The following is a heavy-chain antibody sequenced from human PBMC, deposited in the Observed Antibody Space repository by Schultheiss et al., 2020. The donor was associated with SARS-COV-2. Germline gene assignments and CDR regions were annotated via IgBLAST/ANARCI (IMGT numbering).Heavy chain of an antibody. D-gene: IGHD2-2*01. J-gene: IGHJ5*02. Sequence: SQTLSLTCAVYGGSFSGYYWSWIRQPPGKGLEWIGYIYYSGSTNYNPSLKSRVTISVDTSKNQFSLKLSSVTAADTAVYYCARDRTLVVPAANPYNWFDPWGQGTLVTVSS. CDR3: ARDRTLVVPAANPYNWFDP. V-gene: IGHV4-34*11. CDR1: GGSFSGYY. CDR2: IYYSGST.